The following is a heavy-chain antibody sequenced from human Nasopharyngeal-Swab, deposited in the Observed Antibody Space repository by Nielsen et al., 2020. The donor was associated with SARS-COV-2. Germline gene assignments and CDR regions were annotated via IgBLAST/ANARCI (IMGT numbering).Heavy chain of an antibody. CDR3: ARDNSGGTSVGFDP. D-gene: IGHD2-15*01. Sequence: GESLKISCAASGFTFSSFWMNWVRQAPGKGLEWVANIEQDGSEKYYVDSVKGRFTISRDNAKNSLYLQMNSLRAEDTAVYYCARDNSGGTSVGFDPWGQGTLVTVSS. V-gene: IGHV3-7*01. CDR1: GFTFSSFW. J-gene: IGHJ5*02. CDR2: IEQDGSEK.